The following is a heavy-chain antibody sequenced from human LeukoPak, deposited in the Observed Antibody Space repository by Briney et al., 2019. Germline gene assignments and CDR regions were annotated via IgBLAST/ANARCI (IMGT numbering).Heavy chain of an antibody. D-gene: IGHD6-19*01. CDR2: ISWNGADI. V-gene: IGHV3-9*01. Sequence: GGSLRLSCAASGSTYDDYAMHWLRQAPGKGLEWVSGISWNGADIGYADSLKRRFTISRDNAKNSLYLQMNSLRAEDTALYYCAKDIRATSVAGTSGFDSWGQGTLVTVSS. CDR1: GSTYDDYA. J-gene: IGHJ4*02. CDR3: AKDIRATSVAGTSGFDS.